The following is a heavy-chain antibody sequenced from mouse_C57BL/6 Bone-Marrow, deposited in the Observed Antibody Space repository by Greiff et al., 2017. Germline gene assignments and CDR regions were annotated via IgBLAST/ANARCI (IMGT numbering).Heavy chain of an antibody. D-gene: IGHD1-1*01. Sequence: QVQLQQPGAELVMPGASVKLSCKASGYTFTSYWMHWVKQRPGQGLEWIGEIDPSDSYTNYNQKFQGKSTLTVDKSASTAYMQLSSLTSEDSAVYYCARVTTVVADWYFDDWGTGTTVTVSS. CDR2: IDPSDSYT. J-gene: IGHJ1*03. CDR3: ARVTTVVADWYFDD. V-gene: IGHV1-69*01. CDR1: GYTFTSYW.